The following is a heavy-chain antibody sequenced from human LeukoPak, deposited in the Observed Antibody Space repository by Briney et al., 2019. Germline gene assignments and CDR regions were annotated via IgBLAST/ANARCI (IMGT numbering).Heavy chain of an antibody. J-gene: IGHJ3*01. CDR2: MSSDGGTT. CDR1: GFTFRGYA. D-gene: IGHD2-2*01. Sequence: GGSLRLSCAGSGFTFRGYAMHWVRQAAGKGLEYVSAMSSDGGTTYYANSVRGRFTISRDNSKSTLYLQMGSLRAEDMGVYYCTRSCSSSKCFAAFDFWGQGTMLTVSS. CDR3: TRSCSSSKCFAAFDF. V-gene: IGHV3-64*01.